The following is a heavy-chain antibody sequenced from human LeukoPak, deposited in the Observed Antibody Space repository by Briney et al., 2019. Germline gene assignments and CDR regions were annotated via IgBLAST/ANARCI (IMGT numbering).Heavy chain of an antibody. CDR1: GFTFSNFS. J-gene: IGHJ6*03. D-gene: IGHD2-2*01. V-gene: IGHV3-21*01. CDR3: ARHSAQCSSINCHFRHYYYMDV. CDR2: ISGSFSFT. Sequence: GGSLRLSCATSGFTFSNFSMNWVRQAPGKGLEWVSSISGSFSFTYYADSLKGRFTISRDNAKDLLYLQMNSLRVEDTAVYYCARHSAQCSSINCHFRHYYYMDVWGKGTTVTVSS.